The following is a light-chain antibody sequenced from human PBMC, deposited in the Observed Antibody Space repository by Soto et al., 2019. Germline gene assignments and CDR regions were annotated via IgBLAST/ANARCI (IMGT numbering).Light chain of an antibody. Sequence: DIQMTQSPSTLSASVGDRATITCRASQSISSRLAWYQQKPGKAPKLLIYKASSLESGVPSRFSGSGSGTEFTLTISSLQPDDFATYYCQQYNSYPWTFGHGTRVEIK. CDR2: KAS. CDR1: QSISSR. CDR3: QQYNSYPWT. J-gene: IGKJ1*01. V-gene: IGKV1-5*03.